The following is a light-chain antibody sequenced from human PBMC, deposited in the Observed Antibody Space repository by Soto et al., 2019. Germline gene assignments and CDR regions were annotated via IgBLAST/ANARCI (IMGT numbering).Light chain of an antibody. CDR1: QSVSASY. V-gene: IGKV3-20*01. J-gene: IGKJ1*01. CDR3: QQYGVSPRT. Sequence: DIVLTHSPDTLSFSPGEIATLSFRASQSVSASYLAWYQKKPGQAPRLLIYGASSRATGIPDRFTGSGSGTDFTLTISRLEPEDFAVYYCQQYGVSPRTFGQGTKVDIK. CDR2: GAS.